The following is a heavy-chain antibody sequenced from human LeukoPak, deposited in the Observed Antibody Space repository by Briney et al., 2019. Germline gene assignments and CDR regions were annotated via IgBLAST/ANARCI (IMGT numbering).Heavy chain of an antibody. D-gene: IGHD1-26*01. J-gene: IGHJ4*02. CDR3: ARQPRSYGDYFDY. CDR1: GGSISSSSYY. CDR2: IYYSGST. V-gene: IGHV4-39*01. Sequence: PSETLSPTCTVSGGSISSSSYYWGWIRQPPGKGLEWIGSIYYSGSTYYNPSLKSRVTISVDTSKNQFSLKLSSVTAADTAVYYCARQPRSYGDYFDYWGQGTLVTVSS.